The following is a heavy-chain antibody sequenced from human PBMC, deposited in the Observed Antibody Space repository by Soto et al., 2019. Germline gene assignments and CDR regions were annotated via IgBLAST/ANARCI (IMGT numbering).Heavy chain of an antibody. Sequence: GGSLRLSCAASGFTFSDYYMSWIRQAPGKGLEWVSYISSSSSYTNYADSVKGRFTISRYNAKNPLYLQMNSLRAEDTAVYYCARIYCSGGSCHPDYWGQGTLVTVSS. CDR2: ISSSSSYT. CDR3: ARIYCSGGSCHPDY. V-gene: IGHV3-11*06. CDR1: GFTFSDYY. D-gene: IGHD2-15*01. J-gene: IGHJ4*02.